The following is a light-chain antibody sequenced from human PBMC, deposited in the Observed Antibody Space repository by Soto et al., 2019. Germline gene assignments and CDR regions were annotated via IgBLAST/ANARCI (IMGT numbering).Light chain of an antibody. V-gene: IGLV2-14*01. Sequence: QSALTQPASVSGSPGQSITLSCTGTSSDVGRYNFVSWYQQHPGKAPKLIVFEVANRPSGTSKRFSGSKSGNTASLTISRLQAEDEAHYYCSSYTSSDTVLFGGGTKVTVL. CDR1: SSDVGRYNF. CDR2: EVA. CDR3: SSYTSSDTVL. J-gene: IGLJ3*02.